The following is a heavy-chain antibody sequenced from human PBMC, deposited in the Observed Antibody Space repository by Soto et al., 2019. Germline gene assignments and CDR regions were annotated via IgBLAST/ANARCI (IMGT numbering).Heavy chain of an antibody. D-gene: IGHD6-13*01. Sequence: GGSLRLSCAASGFTFSSYAMSWVRQAPGKGLEWVSAISGSGGSTYYADSVKGRFTISRDNSKNTLYLQMNSLRAEDTAIYYCAKVGYSSSSFGMDVWGQGTTVTVSS. V-gene: IGHV3-23*01. CDR2: ISGSGGST. J-gene: IGHJ6*02. CDR3: AKVGYSSSSFGMDV. CDR1: GFTFSSYA.